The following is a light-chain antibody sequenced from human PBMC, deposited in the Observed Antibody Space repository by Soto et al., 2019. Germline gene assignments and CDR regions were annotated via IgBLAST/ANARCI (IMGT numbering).Light chain of an antibody. Sequence: DIVMTQSPDSLAVSLGERATINCKSSQSVLATSSNKNYLAWYQHKPGQAPKLLLYWASLRESGVPDRFSGSGSGTDFTLTISSLQAEDVAVYYCQQYSIDTLSFGGGTKVEIK. CDR3: QQYSIDTLS. CDR1: QSVLATSSNKNY. CDR2: WAS. J-gene: IGKJ4*01. V-gene: IGKV4-1*01.